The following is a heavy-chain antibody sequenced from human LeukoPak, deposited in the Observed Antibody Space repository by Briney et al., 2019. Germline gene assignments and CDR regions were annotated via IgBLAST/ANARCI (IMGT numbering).Heavy chain of an antibody. D-gene: IGHD3-3*01. CDR3: ARGPLAFRRAAGIFS. CDR2: IIHSGGT. J-gene: IGHJ5*02. V-gene: IGHV4-34*01. Sequence: ETLSLTCAVSGGSFNGYSYTWIRQPPGKGLEWIGEIIHSGGTSYNPSLKSRLTISVDTSRKQFSLKLTSVTAADTALYFCARGPLAFRRAAGIFSWGRGTQVTVS. CDR1: GGSFNGYS.